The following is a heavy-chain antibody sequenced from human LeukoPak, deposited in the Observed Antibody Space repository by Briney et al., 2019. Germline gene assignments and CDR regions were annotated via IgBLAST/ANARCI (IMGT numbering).Heavy chain of an antibody. CDR3: ARATSSGGYEDY. D-gene: IGHD1-26*01. CDR2: IYHSGST. V-gene: IGHV4-30-2*01. CDR1: GGSISSGGYY. Sequence: SQTLSLTCTVSGGSISSGGYYWSWIRQPPGKGLEWIGYIYHSGSTYYNPSLKSRVTISVDRSKNQFSLKLSSVTAADTAVYYCARATSSGGYEDYWGQGTLVTVSS. J-gene: IGHJ4*02.